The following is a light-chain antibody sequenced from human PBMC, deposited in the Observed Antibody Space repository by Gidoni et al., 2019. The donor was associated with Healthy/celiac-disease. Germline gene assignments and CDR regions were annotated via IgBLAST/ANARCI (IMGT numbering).Light chain of an antibody. CDR2: EVS. CDR1: SSDVGGYNY. CDR3: SSYTSSSTLV. J-gene: IGLJ1*01. Sequence: QSALPPPASVSTTPGHSITISCTGTSSDVGGYNYVSWYQQHPGKAPKLMIYEVSTRPSGGSNRFSGSKSGNTAYLTISGLQAEDEADYYCSSYTSSSTLVFGTGTKVTVL. V-gene: IGLV2-14*01.